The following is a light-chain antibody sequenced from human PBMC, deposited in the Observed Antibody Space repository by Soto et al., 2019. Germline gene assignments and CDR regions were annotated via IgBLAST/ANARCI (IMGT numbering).Light chain of an antibody. CDR2: DAS. Sequence: EIVLTQSPATLSLSPGERATLSCRACQSVSSYLAWYQQKPGQAPRLLIYDASKRATGIPARFSGSGSGTDFTLTISNLEPEDFAVYYCQQRSKWPLTFGGGTNVEIK. CDR1: QSVSSY. CDR3: QQRSKWPLT. V-gene: IGKV3-11*01. J-gene: IGKJ4*01.